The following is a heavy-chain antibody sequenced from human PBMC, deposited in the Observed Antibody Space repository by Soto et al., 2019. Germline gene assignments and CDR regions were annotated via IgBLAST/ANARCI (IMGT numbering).Heavy chain of an antibody. V-gene: IGHV1-18*01. D-gene: IGHD4-17*01. Sequence: QVQLVQSGAEVKKPGASVKVSCKASGYAFTSNHISWVRQAPGQRPEWMGWVNIYSGDTNYAEKLRGRGTMTTDTSTSTAYMELTSLRSDDTAVYYCASADYGYEDYWGQGPPVTVSS. CDR3: ASADYGYEDY. J-gene: IGHJ4*02. CDR1: GYAFTSNH. CDR2: VNIYSGDT.